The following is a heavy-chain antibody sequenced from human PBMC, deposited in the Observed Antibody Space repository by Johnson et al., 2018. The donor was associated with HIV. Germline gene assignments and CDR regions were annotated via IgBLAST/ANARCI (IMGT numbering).Heavy chain of an antibody. CDR1: GFTFSNFG. D-gene: IGHD3-16*01. J-gene: IGHJ3*02. CDR2: IYSGGTT. V-gene: IGHV3-NL1*01. Sequence: QVQLVESGGGVVQPGRSLRLSCAASGFTFSNFGMHWVRQAPGKGLEWVSVIYSGGTTYYADSVKGRFTISRDNSKNTLYLQMNSLRAEDTAVYYCAREGEVGRAFDIWGQGTMVTVSS. CDR3: AREGEVGRAFDI.